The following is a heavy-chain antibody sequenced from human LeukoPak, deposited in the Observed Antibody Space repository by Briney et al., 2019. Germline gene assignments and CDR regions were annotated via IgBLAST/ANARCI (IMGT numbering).Heavy chain of an antibody. J-gene: IGHJ5*02. CDR2: INHSGST. Sequence: SETLSLTCAVYGGSFSGYYWSWIRQPPGKGLEWIGEINHSGSTNYNPSLKSRVTISVDTSKNQFSLKLSSATAADTAVYYCASAGYGDYATQTGWNWFDPWGQGTLVTVSS. D-gene: IGHD4-17*01. CDR3: ASAGYGDYATQTGWNWFDP. CDR1: GGSFSGYY. V-gene: IGHV4-34*01.